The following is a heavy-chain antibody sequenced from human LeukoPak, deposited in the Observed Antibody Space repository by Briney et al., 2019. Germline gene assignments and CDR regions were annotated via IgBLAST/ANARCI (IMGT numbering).Heavy chain of an antibody. CDR2: ISSSSSYL. CDR3: ARSAPGSGWFDP. CDR1: GFTFSTYS. V-gene: IGHV3-21*01. D-gene: IGHD3-3*01. Sequence: GGSLRLSCAASGFTFSTYSMNWVRQAPGKGLEWVSTISSSSSYLHYADSVKGRFTISRDNAKNTLYLQMNSLRVEDTALYYCARSAPGSGWFDPWGQGTLVTVSS. J-gene: IGHJ5*02.